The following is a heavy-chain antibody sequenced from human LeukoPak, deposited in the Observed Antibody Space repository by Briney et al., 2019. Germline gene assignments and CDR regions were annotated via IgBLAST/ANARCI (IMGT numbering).Heavy chain of an antibody. Sequence: SETLSLTCAVYGGSFSGYYWSWIRQPPGKGLEWIGEINHSGSTNYNPSLKSRVTISVDTSKHPVSLKLRSVTAADTAVYYCARASKGSSWYARSSDWFDPWGQGTLVTVSS. J-gene: IGHJ5*02. CDR1: GGSFSGYY. V-gene: IGHV4-34*01. CDR2: INHSGST. CDR3: ARASKGSSWYARSSDWFDP. D-gene: IGHD6-13*01.